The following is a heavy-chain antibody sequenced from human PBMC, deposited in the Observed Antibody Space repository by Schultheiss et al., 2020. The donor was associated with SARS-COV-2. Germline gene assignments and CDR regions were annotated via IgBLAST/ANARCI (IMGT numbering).Heavy chain of an antibody. CDR1: GLTFSSYA. V-gene: IGHV3-30-3*01. CDR2: ISYDGFKK. Sequence: GGSLRLSCAASGLTFSSYAMHWVRQAPGKGLEWVAVISYDGFKKYYADSVKGRFTISRDNAKNSLYLQMNSLRAEDTAVYYCARDLAVSGSSPVDYWGQGTLVTVSS. J-gene: IGHJ4*02. D-gene: IGHD1-26*01. CDR3: ARDLAVSGSSPVDY.